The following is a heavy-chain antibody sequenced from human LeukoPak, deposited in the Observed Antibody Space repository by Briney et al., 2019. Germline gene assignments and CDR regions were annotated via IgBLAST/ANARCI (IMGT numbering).Heavy chain of an antibody. J-gene: IGHJ4*02. D-gene: IGHD3-10*01. V-gene: IGHV3-48*03. Sequence: GGSLRLSCAASGFTFSSYEINWVRQAPGKGLEWVSYISSSGSTIYYADSVKGRFTISRDNAKNSLYLQMNSLRAEDTAVYYCARMGPGFGGDEGFDYWGQGTLVTVSS. CDR2: ISSSGSTI. CDR1: GFTFSSYE. CDR3: ARMGPGFGGDEGFDY.